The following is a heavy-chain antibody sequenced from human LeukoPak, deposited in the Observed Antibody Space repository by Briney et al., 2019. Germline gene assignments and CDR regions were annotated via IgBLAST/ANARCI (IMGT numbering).Heavy chain of an antibody. J-gene: IGHJ6*03. CDR1: AYSFTSHW. Sequence: GESLKISCKDSAYSFTSHWIGWVRQMPGKGLELMGVIYPHDSDTRYSPSFQGQVTISADKSISTAYLQWSSLKASDTAMYYCARHIRHKIRPHYYMDVWGKGTTVTVSS. CDR3: ARHIRHKIRPHYYMDV. V-gene: IGHV5-51*01. CDR2: IYPHDSDT. D-gene: IGHD3-16*01.